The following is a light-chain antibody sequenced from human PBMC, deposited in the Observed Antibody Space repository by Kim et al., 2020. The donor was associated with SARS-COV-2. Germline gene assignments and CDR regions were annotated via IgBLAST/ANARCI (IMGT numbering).Light chain of an antibody. CDR2: DVS. Sequence: GQSLTISCTGTSGDVGGYNYVSWYQQHPGKAPKLMIYDVSNRPSGVSNRFSGSKSGNTASLTISGLQAEDEADYYCSSYTSSSTLVFGTGTKVTVL. J-gene: IGLJ1*01. CDR3: SSYTSSSTLV. CDR1: SGDVGGYNY. V-gene: IGLV2-14*03.